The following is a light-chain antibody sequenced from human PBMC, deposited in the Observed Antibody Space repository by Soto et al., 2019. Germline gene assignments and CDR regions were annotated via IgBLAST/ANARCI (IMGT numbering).Light chain of an antibody. Sequence: DIHMTQSPSTLSASVGDRVTITCPASQSISSWLAWYQQKPGKAPKLLIYKASSLESGVPSRFSGSGSGTEFTLTISSLQPDDFATYYCQQYNSYLWTFGQGTKVDIK. J-gene: IGKJ1*01. CDR3: QQYNSYLWT. V-gene: IGKV1-5*03. CDR1: QSISSW. CDR2: KAS.